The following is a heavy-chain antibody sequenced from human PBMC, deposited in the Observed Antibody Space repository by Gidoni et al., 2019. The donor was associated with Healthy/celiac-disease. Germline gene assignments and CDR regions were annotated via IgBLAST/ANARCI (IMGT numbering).Heavy chain of an antibody. CDR2: ISGSGGST. Sequence: EVQLLESGGGLVQPGGSLRLSCAASGFTFSSYAMSWVRQAPGKGLEWVSAISGSGGSTYYADSVKGRFTISRDNSKNTLYLQMNSLRAEDTAVYYCAKHPDYDFWSGYYSTDFDYWGQGTLVTVSS. J-gene: IGHJ4*02. D-gene: IGHD3-3*01. CDR3: AKHPDYDFWSGYYSTDFDY. V-gene: IGHV3-23*01. CDR1: GFTFSSYA.